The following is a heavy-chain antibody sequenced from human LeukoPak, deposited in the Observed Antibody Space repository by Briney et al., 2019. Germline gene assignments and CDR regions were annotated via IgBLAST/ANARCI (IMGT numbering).Heavy chain of an antibody. Sequence: PSETLSLTRTVSGGSISSGGYYWSWIRQHPGKGLEWIGYIYYSGSTYYNPSLKSRVTISVGTSKNQFSLKLSSVTAADTAVYYCARVSPGLGAFDIWGQGTMVTVSS. CDR1: GGSISSGGYY. J-gene: IGHJ3*02. D-gene: IGHD1-1*01. CDR2: IYYSGST. CDR3: ARVSPGLGAFDI. V-gene: IGHV4-31*03.